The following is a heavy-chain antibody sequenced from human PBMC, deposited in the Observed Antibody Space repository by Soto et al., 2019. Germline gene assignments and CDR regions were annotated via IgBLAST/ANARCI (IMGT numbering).Heavy chain of an antibody. V-gene: IGHV3-53*01. CDR1: GFTVSSNY. J-gene: IGHJ4*02. Sequence: EVQLVEAGGDLIQPGGSLGLSCAASGFTVSSNYMTWVRQAPGKGLDWVSVIYTGGSTYYADSVKGRFTISRDNSKNTLYLQMNSLRAEDTAVYYCARGIMGATAFDYWGRGTLVTVSS. D-gene: IGHD1-26*01. CDR3: ARGIMGATAFDY. CDR2: IYTGGST.